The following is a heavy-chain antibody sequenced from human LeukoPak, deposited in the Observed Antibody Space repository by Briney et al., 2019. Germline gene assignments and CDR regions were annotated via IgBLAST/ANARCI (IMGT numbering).Heavy chain of an antibody. CDR1: GFTFSTQG. V-gene: IGHV3-33*01. Sequence: PGGSLRLSCAASGFTFSTQGMHWVRQAPGKGLEWVSFIFYDGSHKFYADSVKGRFTTSRDNFKNTVYLQMNSLRDEDTAVYYCARDGRAGSGGYSMGDYWGQGTLVTVSS. D-gene: IGHD3-10*01. J-gene: IGHJ4*02. CDR2: IFYDGSHK. CDR3: ARDGRAGSGGYSMGDY.